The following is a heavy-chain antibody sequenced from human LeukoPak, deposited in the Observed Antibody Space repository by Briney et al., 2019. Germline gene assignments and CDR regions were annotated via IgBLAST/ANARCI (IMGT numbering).Heavy chain of an antibody. CDR3: ASDRGWIAAAGTFFDH. CDR2: IIPILGIA. D-gene: IGHD6-13*01. Sequence: GASVKVSCKASGGTFSSYTISWVRQAPGQGLEWMGRIIPILGIANYAQKFQGRVTITADKSTSTAYMELSSLRSEDTAVYYCASDRGWIAAAGTFFDHWGQGTLVTVSS. J-gene: IGHJ4*02. V-gene: IGHV1-69*02. CDR1: GGTFSSYT.